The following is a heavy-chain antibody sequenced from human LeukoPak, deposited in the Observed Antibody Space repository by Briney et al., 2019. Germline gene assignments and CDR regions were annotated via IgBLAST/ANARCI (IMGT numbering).Heavy chain of an antibody. J-gene: IGHJ1*01. CDR1: GFTFSSYS. Sequence: GGSLRLSCAASGFTFSSYSMHWVRQAPGKGLEWVSVISYDGSNKYYADSVKGRFTISRDNSKKTLYLQMNSLRDEATAVYYCARDPQQWLVQLYFQHWGQGTLVTVSS. V-gene: IGHV3-30-3*01. D-gene: IGHD6-19*01. CDR2: ISYDGSNK. CDR3: ARDPQQWLVQLYFQH.